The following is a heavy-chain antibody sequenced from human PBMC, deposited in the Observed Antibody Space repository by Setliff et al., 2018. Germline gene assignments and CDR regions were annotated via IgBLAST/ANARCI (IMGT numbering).Heavy chain of an antibody. V-gene: IGHV1-18*01. D-gene: IGHD3-3*01. CDR1: GYTFTTYA. CDR2: VHGYTGDT. J-gene: IGHJ5*02. Sequence: ASVKVSCKASGYTFTTYAINWVRQAPGQGLEWMGWVHGYTGDTNYAQNLQGRVTMTTDTSTSTVYMEIRSLRSDDTAVYYCMRLVRFCSRTVCQRTSGDEAWGQGTLVTVSS. CDR3: MRLVRFCSRTVCQRTSGDEA.